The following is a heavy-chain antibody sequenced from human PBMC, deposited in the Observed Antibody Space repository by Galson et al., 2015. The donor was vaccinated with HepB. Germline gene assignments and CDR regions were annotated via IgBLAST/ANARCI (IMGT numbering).Heavy chain of an antibody. V-gene: IGHV1-46*03. D-gene: IGHD6-13*01. J-gene: IGHJ5*02. CDR3: ARVSSSRNWFDP. Sequence: SVKVSCKASGYTFTSYYMHWVRQAPGQGLEWMGIINPSGGSTSYAQKFQGRVTMTRDTSTSTVYMELSSLRSKDTAVYYCARVSSSRNWFDPWGQGTLVTVSS. CDR1: GYTFTSYY. CDR2: INPSGGST.